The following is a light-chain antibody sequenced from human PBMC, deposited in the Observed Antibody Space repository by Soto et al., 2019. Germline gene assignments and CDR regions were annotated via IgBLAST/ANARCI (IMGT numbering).Light chain of an antibody. CDR3: QQSYSAPT. CDR2: AAS. J-gene: IGKJ1*01. CDR1: QRITNY. V-gene: IGKV1-39*01. Sequence: DIQLTQSPSSLSASVGDSVTITCRASQRITNYLNWYQQKPGRAPKLLIYAASTFQSGVPSRFRGSGSGTDFTLTISSLQPEDFATYYCQQSYSAPTFGQGTKV.